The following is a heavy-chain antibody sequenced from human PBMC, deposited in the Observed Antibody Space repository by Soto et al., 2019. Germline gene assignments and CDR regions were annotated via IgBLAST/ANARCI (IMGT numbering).Heavy chain of an antibody. V-gene: IGHV1-46*01. J-gene: IGHJ3*02. CDR3: ARDWGYCSGGSCYPDGAFDI. Sequence: ASVKVSCKASGYTFTSYYMHWVRQAPGQGLEWMGIINPSGGSTSYAQKFQGRVTMTRDTSTSTVYMELSSLRSEDTAVYYCARDWGYCSGGSCYPDGAFDIWGQGTMVTVSS. D-gene: IGHD2-15*01. CDR1: GYTFTSYY. CDR2: INPSGGST.